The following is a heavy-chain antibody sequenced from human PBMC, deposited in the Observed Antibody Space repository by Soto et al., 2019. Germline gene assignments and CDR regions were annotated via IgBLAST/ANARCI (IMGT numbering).Heavy chain of an antibody. CDR1: GFTFSSYA. J-gene: IGHJ6*02. Sequence: EVQLLESGGGLVQPGGSLRLSCAASGFTFSSYAMSWVRQAPGKGLEWISAISGSGGSTYYAYSVKGRFTISRDNSKNTLYLQMNSLRAEDTAVYYCATYGSGSFLPYHYGMDVWGQGTTVTVSS. D-gene: IGHD3-10*01. CDR3: ATYGSGSFLPYHYGMDV. V-gene: IGHV3-23*01. CDR2: ISGSGGST.